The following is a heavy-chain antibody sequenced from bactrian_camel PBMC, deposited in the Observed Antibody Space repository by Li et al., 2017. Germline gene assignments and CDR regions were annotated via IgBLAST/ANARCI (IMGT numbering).Heavy chain of an antibody. D-gene: IGHD4*01. V-gene: IGHV3S25*01. Sequence: QLVESGGGLAQPGGSLRLSCAASGFSFSVHSMHWVRQAPGKGLEWVSAIDLSGTTFYEDYAQVHYADSVKGRFTVSRDSNMNTMYLQMTSLTPEDSAVYSCGRAGSDVWGRGTQVTVS. J-gene: IGHJ4*01. CDR3: GRAGSDV. CDR2: IDLSGTTFYEDYAQV. CDR1: GFSFSVHS.